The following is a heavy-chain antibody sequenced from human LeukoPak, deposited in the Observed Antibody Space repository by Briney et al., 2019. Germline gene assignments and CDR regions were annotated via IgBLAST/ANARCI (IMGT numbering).Heavy chain of an antibody. CDR3: ARRRLPGGCVMGCFDP. CDR1: GYTFTNYW. D-gene: IGHD4-23*01. CDR2: IYPDDSDT. Sequence: GESLKISCKGSGYTFTNYWIGWVGQMPGKGLEWMGIIYPDDSDTRYSPSFQGQVTISVDKSISTAYLQWSSLKASDTAIYYCARRRLPGGCVMGCFDPWGQGTLVTVSS. J-gene: IGHJ5*02. V-gene: IGHV5-51*01.